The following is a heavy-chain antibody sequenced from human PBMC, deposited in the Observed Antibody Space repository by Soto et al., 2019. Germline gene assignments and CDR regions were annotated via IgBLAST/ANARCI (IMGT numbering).Heavy chain of an antibody. Sequence: GGSLRLSCAASGFTFSSYWMSWVRQAPGKGLEWVANKKQDGSEKYYVGSVKGRFTISRDNAKNSLDLQMNSLRAEDTAVYYCARSSGYDLGPFGYGDSEAGYFDYWGQGTLVTVSS. V-gene: IGHV3-7*01. CDR2: KKQDGSEK. CDR1: GFTFSSYW. CDR3: ARSSGYDLGPFGYGDSEAGYFDY. J-gene: IGHJ4*02. D-gene: IGHD5-12*01.